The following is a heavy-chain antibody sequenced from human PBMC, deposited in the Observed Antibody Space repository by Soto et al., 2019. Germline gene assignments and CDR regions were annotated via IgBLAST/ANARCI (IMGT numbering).Heavy chain of an antibody. CDR1: GGSISSSSYY. Sequence: KPSETLSLTCTVSGGSISSSSYYWGWIRQPPGKGLEWIGSIYYSGSTYYNPSLKSRVTISVDTSKNQFSLKLSSVTAADTAVYYCATHDLRSNWFDPWGQGTLVTVSS. CDR2: IYYSGST. J-gene: IGHJ5*02. D-gene: IGHD5-12*01. V-gene: IGHV4-39*01. CDR3: ATHDLRSNWFDP.